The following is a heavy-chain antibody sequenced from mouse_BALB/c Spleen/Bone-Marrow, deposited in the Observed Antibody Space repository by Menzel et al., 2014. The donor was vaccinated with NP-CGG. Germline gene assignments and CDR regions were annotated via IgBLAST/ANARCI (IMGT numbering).Heavy chain of an antibody. J-gene: IGHJ4*01. CDR2: ISSGGIYT. D-gene: IGHD4-1*01. V-gene: IGHV5-6*02. Sequence: EVKLVESGGDLVKPGGSLKLSCAASGFTFSSYGMSWVRQTPDKRLEWVATISSGGIYTYYPDSVKGRFTISRDNAENTLYLQMSSLKSEDTAMYYCTRRTGTDYYAMDYWGQGTSVSVSS. CDR3: TRRTGTDYYAMDY. CDR1: GFTFSSYG.